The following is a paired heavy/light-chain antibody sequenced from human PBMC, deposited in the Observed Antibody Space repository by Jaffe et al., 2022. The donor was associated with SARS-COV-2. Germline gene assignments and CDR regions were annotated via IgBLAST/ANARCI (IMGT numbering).Light chain of an antibody. J-gene: IGLJ1*01. CDR3: VLYMGSGVYV. V-gene: IGLV8-61*01. Sequence: QTVVTQEPSFSVSPGGTVTLTCGLSSGSVSTSYYPSWYQQTPGQAPRTLIYSTNTRSSGVPDRFSGSILGNKAALTITGAQADDESDYYCVLYMGSGVYVFGTGTKVTVL. CDR2: STN. CDR1: SGSVSTSYY.
Heavy chain of an antibody. D-gene: IGHD2-8*01. J-gene: IGHJ4*02. V-gene: IGHV3-64D*09. CDR2: ISSNGGDT. CDR1: GFTFSSYA. CDR3: VKDYCVYGVCYNYFDY. Sequence: EVQLVESGGGLVQPGGSLRLSCSASGFTFSSYAMHWVRQAPGKGLEYVSGISSNGGDTYNADSVKGRFTISRDNSKNTLYLQMSSLRAEDTAVYYCVKDYCVYGVCYNYFDYWGQGTLVTVSS.